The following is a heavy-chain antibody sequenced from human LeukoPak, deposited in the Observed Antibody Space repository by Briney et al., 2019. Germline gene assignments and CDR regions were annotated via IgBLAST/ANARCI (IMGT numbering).Heavy chain of an antibody. CDR3: ARAGRYYDSSGYYYY. CDR1: GYTFTGYY. CDR2: INPNRGGT. Sequence: ASVNVSCKASGYTFTGYYMHWVRQAPGQGLEWMGWINPNRGGTNYAQKFQGRVTMTRDTSISTAYMELSRLRSDDTAVYYCARAGRYYDSSGYYYYWGQGTLVTVSS. D-gene: IGHD3-22*01. J-gene: IGHJ4*02. V-gene: IGHV1-2*02.